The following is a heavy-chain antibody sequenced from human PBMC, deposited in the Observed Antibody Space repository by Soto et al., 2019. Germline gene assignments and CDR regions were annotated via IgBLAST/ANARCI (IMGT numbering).Heavy chain of an antibody. J-gene: IGHJ4*02. CDR2: INAGNGNT. CDR1: GYTFTSYA. CDR3: ARSTGIAVWGDY. Sequence: QVQLVQSGAEVKKPGASVKVSCKASGYTFTSYAMRWVRQAPGQRLEWMGWINAGNGNTKYSQKFQGRVTITRDTSASTAYMELSSLRSEDTAMYYCARSTGIAVWGDYWGQGTLVTVSS. D-gene: IGHD6-19*01. V-gene: IGHV1-3*01.